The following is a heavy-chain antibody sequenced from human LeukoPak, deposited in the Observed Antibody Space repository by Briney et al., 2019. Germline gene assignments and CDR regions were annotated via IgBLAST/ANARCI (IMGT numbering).Heavy chain of an antibody. V-gene: IGHV3-48*03. CDR2: ISDCGTSI. Sequence: GGSLRLSCAASGFTFSSSEMNWVRQAPGKGLEWVSYISDCGTSIYYADSVKGRFTISRDNTKNSLYLQMSSLRAEDTAVYYCARDLFVQTTIGDIWGRGTMVTVSS. CDR3: ARDLFVQTTIGDI. J-gene: IGHJ3*02. D-gene: IGHD1/OR15-1a*01. CDR1: GFTFSSSE.